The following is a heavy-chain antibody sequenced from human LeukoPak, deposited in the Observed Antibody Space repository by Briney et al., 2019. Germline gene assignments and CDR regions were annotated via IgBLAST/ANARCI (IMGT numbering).Heavy chain of an antibody. CDR3: ARPPPPIAAAGTYFDY. J-gene: IGHJ4*02. D-gene: IGHD6-13*01. V-gene: IGHV3-30*04. Sequence: GGSLRLSCAASRFTFSSYAMHWVRQAPGKGLEWVAVISYDGSNKYYADSVKGRFTISRDNSKNTLYLQMNSLRAEDTAVYYCARPPPPIAAAGTYFDYWGQGTLVTVSS. CDR1: RFTFSSYA. CDR2: ISYDGSNK.